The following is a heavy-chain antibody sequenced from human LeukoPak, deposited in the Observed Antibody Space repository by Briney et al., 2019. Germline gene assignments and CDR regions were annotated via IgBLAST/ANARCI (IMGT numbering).Heavy chain of an antibody. D-gene: IGHD1-14*01. J-gene: IGHJ4*02. CDR1: GGSISSGSYY. CDR3: ARRSPVGTDY. Sequence: SETLSLTCTVSGGSISSGSYYWSWIRQPAGKGLEWIGRIYTSGSTNYNPSLKSRVTISVDTSKNQFSLKLSSVTAADTAVYYCARRSPVGTDYWGQGTLVTVSS. CDR2: IYTSGST. V-gene: IGHV4-61*02.